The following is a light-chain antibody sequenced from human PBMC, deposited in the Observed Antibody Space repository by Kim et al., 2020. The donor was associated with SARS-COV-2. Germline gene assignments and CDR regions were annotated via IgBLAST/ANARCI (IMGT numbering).Light chain of an antibody. Sequence: PGGPATPTGGSGTGAVTNDHWPYWFQQKPGQAPRTLIYDTNNKLAWTPARFSGSLLGGKAALTLSGAQPEDEADYYCLLNYHGGRVFGGGTQLTVL. CDR3: LLNYHGGRV. CDR2: DTN. CDR1: TGAVTNDHW. V-gene: IGLV7-46*01. J-gene: IGLJ3*02.